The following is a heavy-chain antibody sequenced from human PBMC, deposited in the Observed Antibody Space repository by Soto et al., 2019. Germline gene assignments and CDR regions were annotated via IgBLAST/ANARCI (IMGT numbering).Heavy chain of an antibody. Sequence: SETLSLTCTVSGGSISSYYWSWIRQPPGKGLEWVGYIYYSGSTNYNPSLKSRVTISVDTSKNQFSLKLSAVTAADTAVYYCARVWADAFDIWGQGTMVTVSS. V-gene: IGHV4-59*01. CDR1: GGSISSYY. J-gene: IGHJ3*02. D-gene: IGHD7-27*01. CDR2: IYYSGST. CDR3: ARVWADAFDI.